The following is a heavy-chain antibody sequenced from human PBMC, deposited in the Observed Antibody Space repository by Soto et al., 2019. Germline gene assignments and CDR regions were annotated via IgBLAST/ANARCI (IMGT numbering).Heavy chain of an antibody. D-gene: IGHD1-7*01. V-gene: IGHV1-3*01. CDR2: INAGNGDT. Sequence: SVKVSCKTAGYTFTGYALHWVRQAPGQRLEWMGWINAGNGDTKYAQKFQGRVTITRDTSASTAYMELSSLRSEDAAVYYCARDLKGNGNYNAAHWGQGTPVPVS. CDR1: GYTFTGYA. CDR3: ARDLKGNGNYNAAH. J-gene: IGHJ4*02.